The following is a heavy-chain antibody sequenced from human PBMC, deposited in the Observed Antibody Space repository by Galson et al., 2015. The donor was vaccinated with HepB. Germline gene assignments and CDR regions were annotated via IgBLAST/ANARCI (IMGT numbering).Heavy chain of an antibody. D-gene: IGHD3-22*01. J-gene: IGHJ4*02. CDR3: ARGGVYYYDSSGSLVG. V-gene: IGHV1-8*01. CDR2: MNPNTGNT. CDR1: GYTFTSFD. Sequence: SVKVSCKASGYTFTSFDINWVRQATGQGLEWMGWMNPNTGNTGYAQKFQGRVTMTRNTAIGTAYMELSSLRSEDTAVYYCARGGVYYYDSSGSLVGWGQGTLVTVSS.